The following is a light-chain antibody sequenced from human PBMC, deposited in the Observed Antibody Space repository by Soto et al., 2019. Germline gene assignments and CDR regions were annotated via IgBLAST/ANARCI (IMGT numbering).Light chain of an antibody. CDR1: SSDVGGYNY. CDR3: SSYAGSTPYV. CDR2: EVS. J-gene: IGLJ1*01. Sequence: QSALTQPPSASGSPGQSVTISCTGTSSDVGGYNYVSWYQQHPGKAPELMIYEVSKRPSGVPDRFSGSKSGNTASLTVSGLQAEDEADYYCSSYAGSTPYVFGTGTKLTVL. V-gene: IGLV2-8*01.